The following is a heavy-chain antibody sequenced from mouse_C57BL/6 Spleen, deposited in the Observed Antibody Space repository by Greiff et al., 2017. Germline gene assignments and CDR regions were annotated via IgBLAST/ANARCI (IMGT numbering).Heavy chain of an antibody. V-gene: IGHV10-3*01. CDR2: IRSKSSNYAT. CDR1: GFTFNTYA. CDR3: VSCSREAWFAY. J-gene: IGHJ3*01. Sequence: DVMLVESGGGLVQPKGSLKLSCAASGFTFNTYAMHWVRQAPGKGLEWVARIRSKSSNYATYYADSVQDSFTISRDDSQSMLYLQMHNLKTEDTAMYYCVSCSREAWFAYWGQGTLVTVSA. D-gene: IGHD1-1*01.